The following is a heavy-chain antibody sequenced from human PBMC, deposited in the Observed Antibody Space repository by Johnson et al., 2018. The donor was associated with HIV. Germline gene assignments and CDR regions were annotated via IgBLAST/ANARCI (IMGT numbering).Heavy chain of an antibody. J-gene: IGHJ3*02. Sequence: VQLVESGGGLIQPGGSLRLSCAASGFTFSSYAMHWVRQAPGKGLEWVAVISYDGSGKYYADSVNGRFTISRDNSKNTLYLQMNSLRAEDTAVYYCAKDVGNYWPNAFDIWGQGTTVTVSS. CDR3: AKDVGNYWPNAFDI. D-gene: IGHD3-22*01. V-gene: IGHV3-30*18. CDR2: ISYDGSGK. CDR1: GFTFSSYA.